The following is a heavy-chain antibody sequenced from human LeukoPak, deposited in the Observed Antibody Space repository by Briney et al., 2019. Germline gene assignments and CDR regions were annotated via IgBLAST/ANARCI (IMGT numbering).Heavy chain of an antibody. CDR2: IYSGGST. CDR3: ARVLAAAGTFGGYYFDY. J-gene: IGHJ4*02. CDR1: GFTVSSNY. D-gene: IGHD6-13*01. V-gene: IGHV3-53*01. Sequence: GGSLRLSCAASGFTVSSNYMSWVRQAPGKGLDWVSVIYSGGSTYYADSVKGRFTISRDNSKNTLYLQMNSLRAEDTAVYYCARVLAAAGTFGGYYFDYWGQGTLVTVSS.